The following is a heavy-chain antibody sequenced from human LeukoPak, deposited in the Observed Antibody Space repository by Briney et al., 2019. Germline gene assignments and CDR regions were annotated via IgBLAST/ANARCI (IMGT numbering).Heavy chain of an antibody. J-gene: IGHJ3*01. CDR2: INHSGSN. V-gene: IGHV4-34*01. D-gene: IGHD3-22*01. CDR1: GGSFSRYY. CDR3: ARVRSYYYDSSGYYPDAFDV. Sequence: PSETLSLTCAVYGGSFSRYYWSWIRQPPGKGLEWLGEINHSGSNNYNLSLKSRVTISVDTSKNQFSLKLSSVTAADTTVYYCARVRSYYYDSSGYYPDAFDVWGQGTVVTVSS.